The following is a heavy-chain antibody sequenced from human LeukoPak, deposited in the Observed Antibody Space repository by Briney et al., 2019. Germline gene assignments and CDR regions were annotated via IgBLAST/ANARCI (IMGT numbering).Heavy chain of an antibody. CDR1: GFTFSGYY. J-gene: IGHJ1*01. CDR3: ARGAVTVAGPAEYFQH. Sequence: PGGSLRLSCAASGFTFSGYYMSWIRQAPGKGLEWVSYISSSSSYTNYADSVKGRFTISRDNAKNSLYLQMNSLRAEDTAVYYCARGAVTVAGPAEYFQHWGQGTLVTVSS. V-gene: IGHV3-11*05. D-gene: IGHD6-19*01. CDR2: ISSSSSYT.